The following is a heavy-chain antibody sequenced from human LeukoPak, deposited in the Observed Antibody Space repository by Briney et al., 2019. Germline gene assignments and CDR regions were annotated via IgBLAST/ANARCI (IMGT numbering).Heavy chain of an antibody. Sequence: PGGSLRLSCAASGFTFSSSWMHWLRQAPGKGLVWVSRINHDGSTTNYVDSVKGGFTISRDNAKNTLYLQMNSLRAEDTAVFYCVRDRFYGMDVWGQGTTVTVSS. CDR2: INHDGSTT. V-gene: IGHV3-74*01. CDR1: GFTFSSSW. J-gene: IGHJ6*02. CDR3: VRDRFYGMDV.